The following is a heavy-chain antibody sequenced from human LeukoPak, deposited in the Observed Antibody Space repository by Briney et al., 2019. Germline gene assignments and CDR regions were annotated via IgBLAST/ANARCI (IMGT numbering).Heavy chain of an antibody. Sequence: GGSLRLSCAASGFTFSDYNMRWIRQAPGKGLEWVSSISRSGSTKYYADSVKGRFTISRDNAKNSLYLQMNSLRAEDTAVYYCASFNYYDSSGYYSQYYFDYWGQGTLVTVSS. D-gene: IGHD3-22*01. CDR3: ASFNYYDSSGYYSQYYFDY. CDR1: GFTFSDYN. V-gene: IGHV3-11*04. CDR2: ISRSGSTK. J-gene: IGHJ4*02.